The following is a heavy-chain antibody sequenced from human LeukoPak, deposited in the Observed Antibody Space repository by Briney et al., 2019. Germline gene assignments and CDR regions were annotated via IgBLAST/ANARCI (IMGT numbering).Heavy chain of an antibody. CDR1: GYTFTSYA. V-gene: IGHV1-46*01. J-gene: IGHJ3*02. Sequence: ASVKVSCKASGYTFTSYAMNWVRQAPGQGLEWMGIINPSGGSTSYAQKFQGRVTMTRDTSTSTVYMELSSLRSEDTAVYFCARVRDGYNDAFDIWGQGTMVTVS. D-gene: IGHD5-24*01. CDR2: INPSGGST. CDR3: ARVRDGYNDAFDI.